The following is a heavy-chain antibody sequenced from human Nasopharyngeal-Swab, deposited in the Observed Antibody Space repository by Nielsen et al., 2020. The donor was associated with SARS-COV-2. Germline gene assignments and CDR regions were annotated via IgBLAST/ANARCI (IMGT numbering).Heavy chain of an antibody. J-gene: IGHJ4*02. V-gene: IGHV3-33*01. CDR1: GFTFSSYG. CDR3: ARGARGDLPSYFDY. CDR2: IWYDGSNK. Sequence: GESLKISCAASGFTFSSYGMHWVRQAPGKGLEWVVVIWYDGSNKYYADSVRGRFTISRDNSKNTLYLQMNSLRAEDTAVYYCARGARGDLPSYFDYWGQGTLVTVSS. D-gene: IGHD3-16*01.